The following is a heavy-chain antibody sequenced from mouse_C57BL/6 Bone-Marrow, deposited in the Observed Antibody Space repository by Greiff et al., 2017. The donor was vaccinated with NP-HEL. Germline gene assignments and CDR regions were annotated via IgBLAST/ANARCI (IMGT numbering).Heavy chain of an antibody. CDR1: EYEFPSHD. Sequence: EVNVVESGGGLVQPGESLKLSCESNEYEFPSHDMSWVRKTPEKRLELVAAINSDGGSTYYPDTMERRFIISRDNTNQTLYLQMSSLRSAATALYYSARQGNDYWGQGTTLTVSS. J-gene: IGHJ2*01. CDR2: INSDGGST. CDR3: ARQGNDY. V-gene: IGHV5-2*01.